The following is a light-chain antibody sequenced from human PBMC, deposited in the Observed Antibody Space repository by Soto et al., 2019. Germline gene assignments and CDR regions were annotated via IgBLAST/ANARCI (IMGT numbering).Light chain of an antibody. J-gene: IGKJ2*01. CDR1: ESVSNK. CDR2: GAS. CDR3: QQYNNWPPLYT. Sequence: ETVMTQSPATLSVSPGERATLSCRASESVSNKLAWYQQKPGQAPRLLIYGASTRATDIPARFSGSGSGTEFTLTISSLQSEDFAVYYCQQYNNWPPLYTFGQGTKLEIK. V-gene: IGKV3-15*01.